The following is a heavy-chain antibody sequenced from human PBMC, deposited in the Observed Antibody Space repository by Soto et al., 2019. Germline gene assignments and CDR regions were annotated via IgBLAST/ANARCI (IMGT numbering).Heavy chain of an antibody. J-gene: IGHJ6*02. D-gene: IGHD4-4*01. CDR3: ARSKGDDDYSKGVYYYYYYGMDV. CDR1: GGTFSSYA. Sequence: SVKVSCKASGGTFSSYAISWVRQAPGQGLEWMGGIIPILGTANYAQKFQGRVTITADKSTSTAYMELSSLRSEDTAVYYCARSKGDDDYSKGVYYYYYYGMDVWGQGTTVTVSS. V-gene: IGHV1-69*10. CDR2: IIPILGTA.